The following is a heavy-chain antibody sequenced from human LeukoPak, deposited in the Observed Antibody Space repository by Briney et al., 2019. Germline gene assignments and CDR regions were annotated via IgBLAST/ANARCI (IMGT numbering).Heavy chain of an antibody. CDR1: GFTVSSNS. J-gene: IGHJ4*02. D-gene: IGHD1-20*01. Sequence: GGSLRLSCTVSGFTVSSNSMSWVRQAPGKGLEWVSFIYSGGNTHYSDSVKGRFTQMNSLRAEDTAVYYCATFGYNWNLGYWGQGTLVTVSS. V-gene: IGHV3-66*01. CDR3: ATFGYNWNLGY. CDR2: IYSGGNT.